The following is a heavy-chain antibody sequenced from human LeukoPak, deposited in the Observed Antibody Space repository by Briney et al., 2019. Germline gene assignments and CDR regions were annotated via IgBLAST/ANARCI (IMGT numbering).Heavy chain of an antibody. CDR1: GYTFTGYY. D-gene: IGHD3-10*01. CDR3: ARERVHQNGYYYYMDV. J-gene: IGHJ6*03. CDR2: INPNSGGT. V-gene: IGHV1-2*02. Sequence: ASVKVSCKASGYTFTGYYMHWVRQAPGQGLEWMGWINPNSGGTNYAQKLQGRGTMTTDTSTSTAYMELRSLRADDTAVYYCARERVHQNGYYYYMDVWGKGTTVTVSS.